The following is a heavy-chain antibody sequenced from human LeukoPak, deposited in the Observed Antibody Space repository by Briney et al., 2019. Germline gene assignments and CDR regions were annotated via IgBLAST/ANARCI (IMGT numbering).Heavy chain of an antibody. CDR1: GYTFTSYY. J-gene: IGHJ4*02. Sequence: ASVKVCCKASGYTFTSYYMHWVRQAPGQGVEWMGIINPSGGSTSYAQKFQGRVTMTRDTSTSTVYMELSSLRSEDTAVYYCARDLAYSNYVGILDYWGQGTLVTVSS. CDR2: INPSGGST. CDR3: ARDLAYSNYVGILDY. D-gene: IGHD4-4*01. V-gene: IGHV1-46*01.